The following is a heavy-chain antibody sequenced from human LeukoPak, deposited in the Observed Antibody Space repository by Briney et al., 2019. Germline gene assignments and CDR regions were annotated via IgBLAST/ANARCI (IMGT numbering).Heavy chain of an antibody. CDR3: TTDRGMIVVVTYAFDI. V-gene: IGHV3-15*01. CDR1: GITFRSYS. CDR2: IKSKTDGGTT. D-gene: IGHD3-22*01. Sequence: PGGSLRLSCAASGITFRSYSIHWVRQAPGKGLEWVGRIKSKTDGGTTDYAAPVKGRFTISRDDSKNTLYLQMNSLKTEDTAVYYCTTDRGMIVVVTYAFDIWGQGTMVTVSS. J-gene: IGHJ3*02.